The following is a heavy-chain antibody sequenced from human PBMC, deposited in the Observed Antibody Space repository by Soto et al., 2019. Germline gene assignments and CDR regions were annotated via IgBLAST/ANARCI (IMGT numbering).Heavy chain of an antibody. CDR1: GGSISSYY. CDR3: ARENTYFDILSGYSPVFDP. CDR2: IYYSGST. J-gene: IGHJ5*02. Sequence: PSETLSLTCTVSGGSISSYYWSWIRQPPGKGLEWIGYIYYSGSTNYNPSLKSRVTISVDTSKNQFSLKLSSVTAADTAVYYCARENTYFDILSGYSPVFDPWGQGTLVTVSS. V-gene: IGHV4-59*12. D-gene: IGHD3-9*01.